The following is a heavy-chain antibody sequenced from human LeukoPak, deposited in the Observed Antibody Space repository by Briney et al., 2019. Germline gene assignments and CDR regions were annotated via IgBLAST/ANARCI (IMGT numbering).Heavy chain of an antibody. CDR3: ARDREVYDILTGELSSDAFDI. CDR2: INHSGST. D-gene: IGHD3-9*01. J-gene: IGHJ3*02. CDR1: GGSFSGYY. V-gene: IGHV4-34*01. Sequence: SETLSLTCAVYGGSFSGYYWSWIRQPPGKGLEWIGEINHSGSTNYNPSLKSRVTISVDTSKNQFSLKLSSVTAADTAVYYCARDREVYDILTGELSSDAFDIWGQGTMVTVSS.